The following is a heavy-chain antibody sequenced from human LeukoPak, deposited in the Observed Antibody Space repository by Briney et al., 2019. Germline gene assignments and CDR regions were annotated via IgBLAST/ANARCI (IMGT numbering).Heavy chain of an antibody. CDR2: ISWNSGSI. D-gene: IGHD1-26*01. Sequence: GGSLRLSCAASGFTFDDYAMHWVRHAPGKGLEWVSGISWNSGSIGYADSVKGRFTISRDNAKNSLYLQMNSLRAEDTALYYCAKGAYLNSGSYWDYWGQGTLVTVSS. V-gene: IGHV3-9*01. CDR3: AKGAYLNSGSYWDY. CDR1: GFTFDDYA. J-gene: IGHJ4*02.